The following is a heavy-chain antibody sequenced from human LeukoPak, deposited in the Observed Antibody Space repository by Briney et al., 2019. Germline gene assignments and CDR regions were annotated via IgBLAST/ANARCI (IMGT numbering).Heavy chain of an antibody. CDR1: GYTFTSYG. Sequence: ASVKVSCKASGYTFTSYGISWVRQAPGQGLEWMGWIGAYNGNTNYAQKLQGRVTMTTDTSTSTAYMELRSLRSDDTAVYYCARDLVPRENDAFDIWGQGTMVTVSS. CDR3: ARDLVPRENDAFDI. J-gene: IGHJ3*02. CDR2: IGAYNGNT. V-gene: IGHV1-18*01. D-gene: IGHD2-8*02.